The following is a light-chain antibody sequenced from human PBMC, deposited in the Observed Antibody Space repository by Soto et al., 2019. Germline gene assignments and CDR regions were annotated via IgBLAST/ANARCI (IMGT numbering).Light chain of an antibody. J-gene: IGKJ1*01. Sequence: DIQMTQSPSTLSASVGDRVTITCRASQSISSWLAWYQQKPGKAPKLLIYDASSLESGVPSRFSGSGSGTDFTPTISSLQPEDFATYYCQQTYSSPQTFGQGTKVDIK. CDR1: QSISSW. V-gene: IGKV1-5*01. CDR2: DAS. CDR3: QQTYSSPQT.